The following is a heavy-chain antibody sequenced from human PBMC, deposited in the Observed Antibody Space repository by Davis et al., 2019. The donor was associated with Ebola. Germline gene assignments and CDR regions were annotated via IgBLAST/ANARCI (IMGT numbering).Heavy chain of an antibody. Sequence: ASVKVSCKASGYTFTSYYMHWVRQAPGQGLEWMGIINPSGGSTSYAQKFQGRVTMTRDTSTSTVYMELSSLRSEDTAVYYCARDSGTSYYYYYYMDVWGKGTTVTVSS. CDR2: INPSGGST. V-gene: IGHV1-46*01. J-gene: IGHJ6*03. CDR1: GYTFTSYY. D-gene: IGHD2-2*01. CDR3: ARDSGTSYYYYYYMDV.